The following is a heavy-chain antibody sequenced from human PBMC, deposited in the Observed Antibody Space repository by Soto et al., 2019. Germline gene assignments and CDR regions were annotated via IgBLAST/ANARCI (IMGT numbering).Heavy chain of an antibody. V-gene: IGHV4-59*01. CDR3: ARGPTNYYEDYYFDY. Sequence: QVQLQESGPGLVKPSETLSLTCTVSGGSISSYYWSWIRQPPGKGLEWIGYIYYSGSTNFNPSLKSRVTISVDTSKNQFSLKLSSVTAADTAVYYCARGPTNYYEDYYFDYWGQGTLVTVSS. CDR1: GGSISSYY. CDR2: IYYSGST. J-gene: IGHJ4*02. D-gene: IGHD3-22*01.